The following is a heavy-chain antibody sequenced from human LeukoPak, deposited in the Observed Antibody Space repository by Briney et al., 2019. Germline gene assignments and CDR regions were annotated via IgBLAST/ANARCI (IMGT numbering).Heavy chain of an antibody. J-gene: IGHJ4*02. CDR2: ISWNSGVI. Sequence: PGRSLRLSCAASGFMFDDYAMHWVRQAPGKGLEWVSGISWNSGVIVYADSVKGRFTISRDNAKNSLFLQMNSLRPEDTALYYCAKDTGSGVTGVKGYWGQGTLVTVSS. CDR3: AKDTGSGVTGVKGY. CDR1: GFMFDDYA. D-gene: IGHD4-23*01. V-gene: IGHV3-9*01.